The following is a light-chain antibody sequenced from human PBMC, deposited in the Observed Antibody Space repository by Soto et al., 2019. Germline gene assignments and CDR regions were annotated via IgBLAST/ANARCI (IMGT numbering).Light chain of an antibody. J-gene: IGKJ4*01. Sequence: ETVMTQSPATLSVNKGERATLSCRASQSINRKLAWYQQKPGQSPRLLIFGASTRATGIPARFSGSGSGTEFALTISSLQSEDFAVYYCQQYNDWPPAFGGGTKVDIK. CDR1: QSINRK. CDR2: GAS. CDR3: QQYNDWPPA. V-gene: IGKV3-15*01.